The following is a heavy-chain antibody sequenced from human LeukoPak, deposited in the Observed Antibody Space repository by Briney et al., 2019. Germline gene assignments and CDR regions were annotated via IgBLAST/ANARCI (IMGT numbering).Heavy chain of an antibody. CDR1: GFTFSSYE. V-gene: IGHV3-48*03. CDR2: ISSSGSTI. CDR3: AREPLYYYDSSGSFDY. J-gene: IGHJ4*02. Sequence: GGSLRLSCAASGFTFSSYEMIWVRQAPGKGLEWVSYISSSGSTIYYADSVKGRFTISRDNAKNSLYLQMNSLRAEDTAVYYCAREPLYYYDSSGSFDYWGQGTLVTVSS. D-gene: IGHD3-22*01.